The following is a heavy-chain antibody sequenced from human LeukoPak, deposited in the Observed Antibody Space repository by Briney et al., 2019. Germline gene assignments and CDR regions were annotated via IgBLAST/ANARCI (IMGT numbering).Heavy chain of an antibody. V-gene: IGHV4-38-2*02. D-gene: IGHD3-10*01. CDR1: DYPISSGYY. CDR3: ARASITMVPDWFDP. CDR2: INHSGST. Sequence: PSETLSLTCIVSDYPISSGYYWSWIRQPPGKGLEWIGEINHSGSTNYNPSLKSRVTISVDTSKNQFSLKLSSVTAADTAVYYCARASITMVPDWFDPWGQGTLVTVSS. J-gene: IGHJ5*02.